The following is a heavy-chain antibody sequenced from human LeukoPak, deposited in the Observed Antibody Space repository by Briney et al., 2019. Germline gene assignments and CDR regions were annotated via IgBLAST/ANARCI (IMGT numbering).Heavy chain of an antibody. Sequence: PGGSLRLSCAASGFTFSTYAMIWVRQAPGKGLEWVSAISGSGGYTYYADSVKGRFTISRDNPKNTLYLPMDSLRAEDTAVYYCAKSPGKAAAGSVDYWGQGTLVTVSS. CDR3: AKSPGKAAAGSVDY. J-gene: IGHJ4*02. V-gene: IGHV3-23*01. CDR1: GFTFSTYA. D-gene: IGHD6-13*01. CDR2: ISGSGGYT.